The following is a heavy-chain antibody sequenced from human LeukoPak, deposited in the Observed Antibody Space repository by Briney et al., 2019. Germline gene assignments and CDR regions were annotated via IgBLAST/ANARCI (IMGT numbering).Heavy chain of an antibody. Sequence: SETLCLTCSASGGSISSYYWSWIRQPPGKGLEWIGFMYYTGASNYNPSLKSRVTISVDTSKNQFSLKLGSVTAADTAMYYCAKHGDYDGSLNHSFDIRGQGTMVTVSS. CDR2: MYYTGAS. CDR3: AKHGDYDGSLNHSFDI. J-gene: IGHJ3*02. CDR1: GGSISSYY. D-gene: IGHD3-22*01. V-gene: IGHV4-59*08.